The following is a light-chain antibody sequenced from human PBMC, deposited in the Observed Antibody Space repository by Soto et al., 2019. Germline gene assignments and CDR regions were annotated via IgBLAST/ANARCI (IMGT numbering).Light chain of an antibody. CDR3: QQHGSGPWT. V-gene: IGKV3-20*01. CDR2: IAS. CDR1: QSVSGSN. J-gene: IGKJ1*01. Sequence: EIVLTQSPDTLSLSPGERATLSCRASQSVSGSNLAWYQHKPGQGPRLLIYIASRRATGIPDRFSGSGSGTEFTLTISRLEPEDFSMYYCQQHGSGPWTFGQGTKMEIK.